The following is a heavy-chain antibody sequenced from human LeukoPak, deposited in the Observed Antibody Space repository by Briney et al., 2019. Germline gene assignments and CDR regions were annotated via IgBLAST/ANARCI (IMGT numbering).Heavy chain of an antibody. V-gene: IGHV1-2*02. D-gene: IGHD1-26*01. CDR1: GYTFTGYY. CDR3: ARDVTPAYSGSYYIGDY. Sequence: ASVKVSCKASGYTFTGYYMHWVRQAPGQGLEWMGWINPNSGGTNYAQKFQGRVTMTRDTSISTAYMELSRLRSEDTAVYYCARDVTPAYSGSYYIGDYWGQGTLVTVSS. CDR2: INPNSGGT. J-gene: IGHJ4*02.